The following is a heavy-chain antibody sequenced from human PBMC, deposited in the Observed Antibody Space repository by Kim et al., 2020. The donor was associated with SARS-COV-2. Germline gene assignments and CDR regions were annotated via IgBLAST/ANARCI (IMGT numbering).Heavy chain of an antibody. J-gene: IGHJ6*02. V-gene: IGHV3-30-3*01. CDR3: ARDTWSRLRGVTYSYYGMDV. Sequence: GGSLRRSCAASGFTFRSCAIHWVRQAPGKGLEWVAVISYDGSNKNYADSVKGRFTISRDNSKNTLYLQMNSLRGEDTALYYCARDTWSRLRGVTYSYYGMDVWGQGTTVTVSS. CDR1: GFTFRSCA. CDR2: ISYDGSNK. D-gene: IGHD3-10*01.